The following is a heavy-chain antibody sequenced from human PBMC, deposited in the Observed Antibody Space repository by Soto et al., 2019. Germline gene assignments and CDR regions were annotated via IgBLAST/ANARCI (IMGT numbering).Heavy chain of an antibody. CDR3: ARDRQWSSSGWQYFDY. CDR1: VGTFSSYA. Sequence: QVQLVQSGAEVKKPGSSVKVSCKASVGTFSSYAISWVRQAPGQGFEWMGGIIPIFGTANYAQKFQGRVTITADESTSTAYMELSSLRSEDTAVYYCARDRQWSSSGWQYFDYWGQGTLVTVTS. CDR2: IIPIFGTA. J-gene: IGHJ4*02. D-gene: IGHD6-19*01. V-gene: IGHV1-69*01.